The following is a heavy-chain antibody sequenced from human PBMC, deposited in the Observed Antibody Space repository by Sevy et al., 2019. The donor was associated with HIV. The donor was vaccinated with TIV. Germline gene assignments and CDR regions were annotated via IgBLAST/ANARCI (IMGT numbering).Heavy chain of an antibody. D-gene: IGHD6-13*01. CDR3: AKDRITAARFQH. CDR2: ISGSGGST. V-gene: IGHV3-23*01. Sequence: GGSLRLSCAASGFIFSGYGMSWVRQAPGQGLEWVSAISGSGGSTYYADSVKGRFTISRDNFKNTLYLQMNSLRAEDTAVYYCAKDRITAARFQHWGQGILVTVSS. CDR1: GFIFSGYG. J-gene: IGHJ1*01.